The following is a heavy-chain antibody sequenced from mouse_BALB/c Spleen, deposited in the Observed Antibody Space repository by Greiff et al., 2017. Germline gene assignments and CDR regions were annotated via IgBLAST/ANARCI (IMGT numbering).Heavy chain of an antibody. J-gene: IGHJ3*01. D-gene: IGHD1-1*01. CDR1: GFTFSDYY. CDR2: ISDGGSYT. Sequence: DVQLQESGGGLVKPGGSLKLSCAASGFTFSDYYMYWVRQTPAKRLEWVATISDGGSYTYYPDSVKGRFTIARDNAKNNLYLQMSSLKSEDTAMYYCARDSHYYGISDWFAYWGQGTLVTVSA. CDR3: ARDSHYYGISDWFAY. V-gene: IGHV5-4*02.